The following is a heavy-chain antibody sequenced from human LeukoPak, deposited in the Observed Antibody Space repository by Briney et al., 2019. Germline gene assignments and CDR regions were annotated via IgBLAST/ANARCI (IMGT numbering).Heavy chain of an antibody. CDR3: AIMHGYYDGSGYWVQ. D-gene: IGHD3-22*01. CDR1: GFTFGSYA. V-gene: IGHV3-23*01. Sequence: GGSLRLSCAASGFTFGSYAMSWVRQAPGKGLEWVSFISPSGDRTSNADSVEGRFAISRDNPRNTLYLQMNSLRDEDTAVYYCAIMHGYYDGSGYWVQWGQGTLVTVSS. J-gene: IGHJ4*02. CDR2: ISPSGDRT.